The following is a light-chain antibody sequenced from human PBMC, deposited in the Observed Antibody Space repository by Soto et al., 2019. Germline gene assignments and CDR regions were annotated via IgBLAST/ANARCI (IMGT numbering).Light chain of an antibody. CDR3: QQYNKRRT. CDR2: GAS. J-gene: IGKJ1*01. V-gene: IGKV3-15*01. Sequence: EIVMTQSPATLSVSPGERATLSCRASESVSSNLAWYHQHPGQAPRLLIYGASTRATGIPARSSGSGSGTECPLTISSKQSEDFAVYSCQQYNKRRTFGQGTKVEVK. CDR1: ESVSSN.